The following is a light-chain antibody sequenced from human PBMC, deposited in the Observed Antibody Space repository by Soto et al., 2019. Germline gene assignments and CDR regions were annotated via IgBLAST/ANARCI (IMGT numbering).Light chain of an antibody. CDR3: QQYGGSHWT. Sequence: EVVLTQSPGVLSLSPGEIVTLSCRASQSVSSSYLAWYQQKPGQAPRLLIYGASSRAIDIPRRFSGSGSGTYFTLTIGGLEPEDVAVYFCQQYGGSHWTFGQGTKVEIK. V-gene: IGKV3-20*01. CDR1: QSVSSSY. CDR2: GAS. J-gene: IGKJ1*01.